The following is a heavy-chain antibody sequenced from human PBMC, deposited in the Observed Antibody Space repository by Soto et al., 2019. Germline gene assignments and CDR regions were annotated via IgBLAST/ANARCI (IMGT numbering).Heavy chain of an antibody. V-gene: IGHV1-69*12. Sequence: QVQLVQSGAEVKKPGSSVKVSCKASGGTFSSYAISWVRQAPGKGLEWMGGIIPIFGTANYAQKFQGRVTSTADESTSTAYMELRSLRSEDTAVYYCARVGRYFDWLSPNYGMDVWGQGTTVTVSS. D-gene: IGHD3-9*01. CDR2: IIPIFGTA. J-gene: IGHJ6*02. CDR1: GGTFSSYA. CDR3: ARVGRYFDWLSPNYGMDV.